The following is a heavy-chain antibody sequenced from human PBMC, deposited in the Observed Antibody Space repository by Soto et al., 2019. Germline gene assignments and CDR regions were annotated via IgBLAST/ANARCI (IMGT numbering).Heavy chain of an antibody. CDR3: AREIVVVVAATPDYYYGMNV. CDR1: GYTFTNYG. D-gene: IGHD2-15*01. Sequence: ASVKVSCKASGYTFTNYGISWVRQAPGQGLEWMRWISAYNGDTNYAQKLQGRVTITADESTSTAYMELSSLRSEDTAVYYCAREIVVVVAATPDYYYGMNVWGRGTTVTVSS. J-gene: IGHJ6*02. CDR2: ISAYNGDT. V-gene: IGHV1-18*01.